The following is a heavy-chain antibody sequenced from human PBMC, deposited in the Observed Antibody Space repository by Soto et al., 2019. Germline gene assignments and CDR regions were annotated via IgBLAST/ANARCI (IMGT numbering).Heavy chain of an antibody. Sequence: SVKVSCKASGGTFSRYALSWVRQAPGQGPEWMGGIVPMFGTANYAQKFQGRVTITADESTSTAYMQLSSLRSEDTAVYYCTRGLYYDSRGYYFFFWGQGTLVTVSS. CDR1: GGTFSRYA. V-gene: IGHV1-69*13. J-gene: IGHJ4*02. CDR2: IVPMFGTA. D-gene: IGHD3-22*01. CDR3: TRGLYYDSRGYYFFF.